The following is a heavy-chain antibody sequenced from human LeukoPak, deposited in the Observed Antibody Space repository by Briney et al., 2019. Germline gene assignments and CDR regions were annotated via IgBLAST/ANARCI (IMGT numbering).Heavy chain of an antibody. CDR1: GGAFSNHA. J-gene: IGHJ4*02. CDR3: ARWAGESSSWYPALFDY. V-gene: IGHV1-69*01. Sequence: ASVKVSCKASGGAFSNHAMSWVRQAPGQGLEWMGVIIPISATANYAQKFQGRVTITADESTSTVYMELSSLASEDTAVYYCARWAGESSSWYPALFDYWGQGTLVTVSS. D-gene: IGHD6-13*01. CDR2: IIPISATA.